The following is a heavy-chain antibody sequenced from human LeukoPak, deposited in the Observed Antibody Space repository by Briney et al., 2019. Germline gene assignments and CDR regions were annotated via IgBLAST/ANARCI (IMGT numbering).Heavy chain of an antibody. CDR2: IYYSGST. Sequence: SETLSLTCTVSGGSISSSSYYWGWIRQPPGKGLEWIGSIYYSGSTYYNPSLKSRVTISVDTSKNQFSLKLSSVTAADTAVYYCARVLVDYGDYGNWFDPWGQGTLVTVSS. D-gene: IGHD4-17*01. CDR3: ARVLVDYGDYGNWFDP. V-gene: IGHV4-39*07. J-gene: IGHJ5*02. CDR1: GGSISSSSYY.